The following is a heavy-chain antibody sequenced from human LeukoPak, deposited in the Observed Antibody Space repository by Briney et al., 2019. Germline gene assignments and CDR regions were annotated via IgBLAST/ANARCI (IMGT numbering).Heavy chain of an antibody. CDR2: IYYSGST. CDR3: ARDRSYYDSSGYSYGWFDP. Sequence: SETLSLTCTVSGGSISSYYWSWIRQPPGKGLEWIGYIYYSGSTNYNPSLKSRVTISVDTSKNQFSLKLSSVTAADTAVYYCARDRSYYDSSGYSYGWFDPWGQGTLDTVSS. J-gene: IGHJ5*02. D-gene: IGHD3-22*01. V-gene: IGHV4-59*01. CDR1: GGSISSYY.